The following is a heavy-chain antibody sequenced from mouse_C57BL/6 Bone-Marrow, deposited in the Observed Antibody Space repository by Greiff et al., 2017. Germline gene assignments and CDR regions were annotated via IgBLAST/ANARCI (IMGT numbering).Heavy chain of an antibody. Sequence: EVKLVESGGDLVKPGGSLKLSCAASGFTFSSYGMSWVRQTPDKRLEWVATISSGGSYTYYPDSVKGRFTISRATANNTLYLQMSSLKSEDTAMYYCASRRGYFDYWGQGTTLTVSA. CDR2: ISSGGSYT. CDR1: GFTFSSYG. V-gene: IGHV5-6*02. J-gene: IGHJ2*01. CDR3: ASRRGYFDY.